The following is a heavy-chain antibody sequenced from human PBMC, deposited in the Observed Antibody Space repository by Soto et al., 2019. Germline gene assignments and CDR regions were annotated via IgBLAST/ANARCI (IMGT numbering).Heavy chain of an antibody. CDR1: GYTFTGYY. V-gene: IGHV1-2*02. Sequence: GASVKGSCKASGYTFTGYYMHWVRHDPGQGLEWMGWINPNSGGTNYAQKFQGRVTMTRDTSISTAYMELSRLRSDDTAVYYCARERRYYDSSGYSGIDYWGQGTLVPVSP. CDR3: ARERRYYDSSGYSGIDY. CDR2: INPNSGGT. D-gene: IGHD3-22*01. J-gene: IGHJ4*02.